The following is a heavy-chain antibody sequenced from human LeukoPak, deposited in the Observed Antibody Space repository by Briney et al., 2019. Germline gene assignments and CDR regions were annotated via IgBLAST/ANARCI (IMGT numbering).Heavy chain of an antibody. CDR1: GGSISSYY. CDR2: IYYSGST. V-gene: IGHV4-59*01. D-gene: IGHD3-22*01. Sequence: PSETLSLTCTVSGGSISSYYWSWIRQPPGKGLEWIGYIYYSGSTNYNPSLKSRVTISVDTSKNQFSLKLSSVTAADTAVYYCARDPNPNPYYYDSSGTTGGYFDYWGQGTLVTVSS. CDR3: ARDPNPNPYYYDSSGTTGGYFDY. J-gene: IGHJ4*02.